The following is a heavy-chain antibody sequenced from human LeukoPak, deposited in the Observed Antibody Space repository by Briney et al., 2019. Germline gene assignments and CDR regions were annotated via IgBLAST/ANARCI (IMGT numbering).Heavy chain of an antibody. CDR1: GFTFSSYA. Sequence: GRPLRLSCAASGFTFSSYAMHWVRQAPGKGLEWVAVISYDGSNKYYADSVKGRFTISRDNSKNTLYLQMNSLRAEDTAVYYCARDGPYCTNGVCYPDYWGQGTLVTVSS. D-gene: IGHD2-8*01. V-gene: IGHV3-30-3*01. CDR3: ARDGPYCTNGVCYPDY. J-gene: IGHJ4*02. CDR2: ISYDGSNK.